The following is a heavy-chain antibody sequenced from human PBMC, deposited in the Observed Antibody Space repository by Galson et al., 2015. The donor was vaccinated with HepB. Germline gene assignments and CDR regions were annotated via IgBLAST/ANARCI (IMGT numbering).Heavy chain of an antibody. J-gene: IGHJ6*02. Sequence: SLRLSCAASGFTVSSNYMSWVRQAPGKGLEWVSVIYSGGSTYYADSVKGRFTISRHNSKNTLYLQMNSLRAEDTAVYYCATTFNVQRYFDWWAGGNGMDVWGQGTTVTVSS. V-gene: IGHV3-53*04. CDR3: ATTFNVQRYFDWWAGGNGMDV. CDR2: IYSGGST. D-gene: IGHD3-9*01. CDR1: GFTVSSNY.